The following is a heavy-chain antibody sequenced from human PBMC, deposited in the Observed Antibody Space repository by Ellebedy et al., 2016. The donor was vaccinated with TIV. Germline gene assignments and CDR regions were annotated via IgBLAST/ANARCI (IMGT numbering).Heavy chain of an antibody. V-gene: IGHV4-59*12. J-gene: IGHJ5*02. CDR1: GGSISSYY. CDR2: ISYSGSP. D-gene: IGHD2-15*01. CDR3: PRVAAGGNWFTP. Sequence: MPSETLSLTCTVSGGSISSYYWSWIRQPPGKGLEWIGYISYSGSPNYNPSLKSRVTMSLDTSKNQFSFRLTSAPAEDPAVYSLPRVAAGGNWFTPWGQGTLFPVSS.